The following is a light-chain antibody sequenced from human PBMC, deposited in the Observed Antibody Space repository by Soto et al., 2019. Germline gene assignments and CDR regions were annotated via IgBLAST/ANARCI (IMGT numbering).Light chain of an antibody. V-gene: IGKV3-20*01. CDR2: DAS. CDR3: QQYGSSTGT. J-gene: IGKJ1*01. Sequence: EIVMTQSPATLSLSPGERATLSCRASQSLSSYLAWYQQKPGQAPRLLIYDASSRATGIPARFSGSGSGTDFTLTVSRLEPEDFAVYFCQQYGSSTGTFGQGTKVDIK. CDR1: QSLSSY.